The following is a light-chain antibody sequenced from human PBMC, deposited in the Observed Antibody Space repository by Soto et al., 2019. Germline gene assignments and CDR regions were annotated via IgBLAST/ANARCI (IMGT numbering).Light chain of an antibody. CDR2: GTS. V-gene: IGKV3-20*01. CDR1: QSVSSSF. J-gene: IGKJ3*01. CDR3: QQYGSSPFT. Sequence: EIVLTQSPGTLSLSPGERATLSCRASQSVSSSFVAWFQQKPGQAPRLLIFGTSSRATGIPDRFSGSGSETDFTLTISRLEPEDFAVYYCQQYGSSPFTFGPGTKVDIK.